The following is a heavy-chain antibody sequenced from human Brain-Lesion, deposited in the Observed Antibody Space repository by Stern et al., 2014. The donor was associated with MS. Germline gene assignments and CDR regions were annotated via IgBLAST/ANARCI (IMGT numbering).Heavy chain of an antibody. J-gene: IGHJ4*02. CDR3: ARHDSVPRPSQLYSARDRGPGYFDY. V-gene: IGHV4-39*01. D-gene: IGHD1-26*01. CDR1: GGSISSSTYY. CDR2: IYYSGFT. Sequence: QLVESGPGLVKPSETLSLTCTVSGGSISSSTYYWAWIRQPPGKGLEWIGNIYYSGFTYYNPSLKSPVTISVDMSKNQFSLKRSSVTAADTAIYYCARHDSVPRPSQLYSARDRGPGYFDYWGQGTLVTVSS.